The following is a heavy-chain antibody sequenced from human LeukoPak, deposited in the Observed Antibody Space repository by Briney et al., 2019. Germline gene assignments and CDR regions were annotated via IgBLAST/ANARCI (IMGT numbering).Heavy chain of an antibody. CDR1: GIPFSDYY. J-gene: IGHJ4*02. CDR2: ISSSSSYT. Sequence: GGSLRLYCVVSGIPFSDYYMNWIRQPPGKGLEWISYISSSSSYTDYADSVKGRFTISRDNTKNILYLQMNRLRVEDTAVYYCAAGTAADYWGLGTLVAVSS. D-gene: IGHD6-13*01. V-gene: IGHV3-11*03. CDR3: AAGTAADY.